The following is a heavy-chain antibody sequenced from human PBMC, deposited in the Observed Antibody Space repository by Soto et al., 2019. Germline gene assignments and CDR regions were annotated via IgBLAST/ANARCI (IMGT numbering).Heavy chain of an antibody. CDR3: ARGLRYFDWRTLVYYGMDV. V-gene: IGHV4-39*02. D-gene: IGHD3-9*01. CDR1: GGSISSSSYF. Sequence: PSETLSLTCTVSGGSISSSSYFWGWIRQPPGKGLEWIGSMYYSGTTYYNPSLKNRVTISVDTSKNQFSLKLSSVTAADTAVYYCARGLRYFDWRTLVYYGMDVWGQGTTVTVSS. CDR2: MYYSGTT. J-gene: IGHJ6*02.